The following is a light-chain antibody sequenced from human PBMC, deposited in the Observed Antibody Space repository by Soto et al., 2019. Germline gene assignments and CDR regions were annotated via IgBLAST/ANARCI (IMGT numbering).Light chain of an antibody. CDR1: QSVSSY. CDR2: DAS. V-gene: IGKV3-11*01. Sequence: EIVLTQSPATLSLSPGERATHSCRASQSVSSYLAWYQQKPGLAPRLLIYDASKRATGIPARFSGSGSGTNFTLTIRSLEPEDLGIYYCQQRSDWRQGSFGQGSQVESK. CDR3: QQRSDWRQGS. J-gene: IGKJ1*01.